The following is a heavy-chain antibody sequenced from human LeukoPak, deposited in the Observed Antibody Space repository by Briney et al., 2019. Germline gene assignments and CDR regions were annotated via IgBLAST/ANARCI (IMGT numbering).Heavy chain of an antibody. CDR3: ARESSGHYFDY. J-gene: IGHJ4*02. D-gene: IGHD6-25*01. Sequence: GGSLRLSCAASGFTFSSYGMHWVRQAPGKGLEWVSVIYSGGGTEYADSVKGRFTISRDTSENTLYLQMNTLRVEDTAVYYCARESSGHYFDYWGQGTLVTVSS. CDR1: GFTFSSYG. CDR2: IYSGGGT. V-gene: IGHV3-53*01.